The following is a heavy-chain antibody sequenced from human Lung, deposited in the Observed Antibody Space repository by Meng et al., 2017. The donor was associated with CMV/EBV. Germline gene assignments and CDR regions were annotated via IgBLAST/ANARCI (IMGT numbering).Heavy chain of an antibody. CDR3: ARPGSYGGTPYYFDY. CDR2: ISHDGSNK. D-gene: IGHD4-23*01. J-gene: IGHJ4*02. Sequence: SLKISXAASGFTFSSYAMHWVRQAPGKGLEWVAVISHDGSNKYYADSVKGRFTISRDNSKNTLYLQMNSLRAEDTAVYYCARPGSYGGTPYYFDYWGQGTLVTVSS. CDR1: GFTFSSYA. V-gene: IGHV3-30-3*01.